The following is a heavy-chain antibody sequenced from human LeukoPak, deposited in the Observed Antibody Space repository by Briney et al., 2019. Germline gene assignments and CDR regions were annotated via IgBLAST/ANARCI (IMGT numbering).Heavy chain of an antibody. CDR1: GCSISSNHW. V-gene: IGHV4-38-2*01. J-gene: IGHJ4*02. Sequence: SETLSLTCAVSGCSISSNHWWGWIRQPPGKGLEWIGSIYYSGNTYYNPSLKSRVTISVDASKNQFSLNLSSVTAADTAVYYCARLSYGSGSYYNFYFDYWAQGTLVTVSA. D-gene: IGHD3-10*01. CDR2: IYYSGNT. CDR3: ARLSYGSGSYYNFYFDY.